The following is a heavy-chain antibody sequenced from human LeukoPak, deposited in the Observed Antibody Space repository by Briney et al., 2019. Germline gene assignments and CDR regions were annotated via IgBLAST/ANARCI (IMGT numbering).Heavy chain of an antibody. CDR1: GYTFTSYD. CDR3: ASLGYYYDSSGYSYYFDY. J-gene: IGHJ4*02. D-gene: IGHD3-22*01. V-gene: IGHV1-8*01. CDR2: MNPNSGNT. Sequence: ASVKVSCKASGYTFTSYDINWLRQATAQGLEWMGWMNPNSGNTGYAQKFQGRVTMPRNTSISTAYMELSSLRSEDAAVYYCASLGYYYDSSGYSYYFDYWGQGTLVTVSS.